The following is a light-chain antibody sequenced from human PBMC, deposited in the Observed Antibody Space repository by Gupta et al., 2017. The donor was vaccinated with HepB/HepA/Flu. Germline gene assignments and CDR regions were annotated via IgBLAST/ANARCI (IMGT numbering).Light chain of an antibody. J-gene: IGKJ2*02. CDR2: YAS. V-gene: IGKV1-12*01. CDR3: QQQDSFPRT. CDR1: QDISRW. Sequence: DIQMTQSPSSVSASVGDRVTITCRASQDISRWLAWYQQKPGEAPRLLIYYASRVKSGVPSRFSGSGFGDDFTLTISSRQPEESATYYCQQQDSFPRTFGQGTKVEIK.